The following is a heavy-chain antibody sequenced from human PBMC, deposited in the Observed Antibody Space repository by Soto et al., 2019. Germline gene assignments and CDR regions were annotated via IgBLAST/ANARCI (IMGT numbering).Heavy chain of an antibody. CDR2: IYSGGST. V-gene: IGHV3-66*01. D-gene: IGHD5-12*01. J-gene: IGHJ3*02. CDR3: ARSVEMATQDAFDI. CDR1: GFTVSSNY. Sequence: EVQLMESGGGLVQPGGSLRLSCAASGFTVSSNYMSWVRQAPGKGLEWVSVIYSGGSTYYADSVKGRFTISRDNSKNTLYLQMNSLRAEDTAVYYCARSVEMATQDAFDIWGQETMVTVSS.